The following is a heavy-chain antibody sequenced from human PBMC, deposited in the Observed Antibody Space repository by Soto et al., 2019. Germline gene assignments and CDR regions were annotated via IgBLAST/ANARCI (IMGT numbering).Heavy chain of an antibody. CDR2: ISWNSGSI. Sequence: EVQLVESGGSLVQPGRSLRLSCAASGFTFDDYAMHWVRQAPGKGLEWVSGISWNSGSIGYADSVKGRFTISRDNAKNSLYLQMNSLRAEDTALYYCAKDYDGYCSSTSCLGAAFDIWGQGTMVTVSS. CDR3: AKDYDGYCSSTSCLGAAFDI. J-gene: IGHJ3*02. D-gene: IGHD2-2*03. V-gene: IGHV3-9*01. CDR1: GFTFDDYA.